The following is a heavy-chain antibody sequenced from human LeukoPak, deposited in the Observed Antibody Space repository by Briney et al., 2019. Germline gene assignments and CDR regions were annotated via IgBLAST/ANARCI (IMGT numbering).Heavy chain of an antibody. CDR1: GFTFNSYN. V-gene: IGHV3-21*01. Sequence: GLSLRLFCAASGFTFNSYNQKWVRRASGGALEEVSSIRRHGTHIYYADSVELRFNVHRHNPQHSLYLAVNRQSVGYAAVYYCARVLETDCTGGSCYSGLDYWGQGTLVTVS. CDR2: IRRHGTHI. J-gene: IGHJ4*02. CDR3: ARVLETDCTGGSCYSGLDY. D-gene: IGHD2-15*01.